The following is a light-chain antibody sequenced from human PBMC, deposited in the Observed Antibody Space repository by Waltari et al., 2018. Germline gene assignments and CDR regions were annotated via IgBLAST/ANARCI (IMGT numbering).Light chain of an antibody. CDR3: CSFAGRGFSVI. J-gene: IGLJ2*01. V-gene: IGLV2-23*02. Sequence: QSALTPPASVSGSPGQSITISCTGTSGDLGTYNLVSWYQQHPGEVPKLIIYEVTKRPSGVSDRFSGSKSGNTASLTISGLQAEDEAEYYCCSFAGRGFSVIFGGGTKLTVL. CDR1: SGDLGTYNL. CDR2: EVT.